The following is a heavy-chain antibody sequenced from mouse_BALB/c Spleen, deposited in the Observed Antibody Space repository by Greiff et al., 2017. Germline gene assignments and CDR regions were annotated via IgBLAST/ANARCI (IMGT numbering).Heavy chain of an antibody. V-gene: IGHV1S137*01. CDR1: GYTFTDYA. D-gene: IGHD2-13*01. Sequence: QVHVKQSGAELVRPGVSVKISCKGSGYTFTDYAMHWVKQSHAKSLEWIGVISTYYGDASYNQKFKGKATMTVDKSSSTAYMELARLTSEDSAIYYCARGGVRDAMDYWGQGTSVTVSS. CDR3: ARGGVRDAMDY. CDR2: ISTYYGDA. J-gene: IGHJ4*01.